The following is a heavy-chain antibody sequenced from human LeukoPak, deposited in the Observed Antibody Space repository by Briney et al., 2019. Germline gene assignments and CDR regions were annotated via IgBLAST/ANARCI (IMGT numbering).Heavy chain of an antibody. J-gene: IGHJ3*02. CDR2: ISGSGGST. Sequence: GGSLRLSCAASGFTFSSYAMSWVRQAPGKGLEWVSAISGSGGSTYYADSVKGRFTISRDNSKNTLYLQMNSLRAEDTAVYYCAKDPGAVVPAAIGAFDIWGQGTMVTVSS. D-gene: IGHD2-2*02. CDR1: GFTFSSYA. CDR3: AKDPGAVVPAAIGAFDI. V-gene: IGHV3-23*01.